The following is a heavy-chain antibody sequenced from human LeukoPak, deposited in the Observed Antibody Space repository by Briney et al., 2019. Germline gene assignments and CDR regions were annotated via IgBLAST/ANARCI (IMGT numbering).Heavy chain of an antibody. D-gene: IGHD1-26*01. J-gene: IGHJ4*02. Sequence: ASVKVSCKVSGYTLTQLSMHWVRQTPGKGLEWRGGFDPEDGETIYAQKFQGRVTMTEDTSTDTAYMELSSLRSEDTAVYYCATGYSGSHFDYWGQGTLVTVSS. V-gene: IGHV1-24*01. CDR3: ATGYSGSHFDY. CDR1: GYTLTQLS. CDR2: FDPEDGET.